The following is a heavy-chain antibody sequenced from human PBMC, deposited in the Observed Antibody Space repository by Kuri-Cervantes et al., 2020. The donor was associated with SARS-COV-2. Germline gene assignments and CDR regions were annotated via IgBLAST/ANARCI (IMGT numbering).Heavy chain of an antibody. CDR3: ARVSYSGYDSTTYFDY. Sequence: ASVTVSCMASGCTFISYGISWVRQAPGQGLEWMGWSNAGNGNTKYSQEFQDRATITRDTYPSTAYVELSSQRSEDMAVYYCARVSYSGYDSTTYFDYWGQGTLVTVSS. CDR1: GCTFISYG. CDR2: SNAGNGNT. J-gene: IGHJ4*02. D-gene: IGHD5-12*01. V-gene: IGHV1-3*02.